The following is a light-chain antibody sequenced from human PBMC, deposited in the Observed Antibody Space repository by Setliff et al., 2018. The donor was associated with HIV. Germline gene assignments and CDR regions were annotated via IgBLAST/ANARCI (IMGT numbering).Light chain of an antibody. Sequence: QSALAQPASVSGSPGQSITVSCTGTSSDLGDYNYVSWYRQHPGKAPKLLIYDVSDRPSGVSNRFSGFKSGNTASLTISGLQAEDEAEYYCTSYTSDNVGFGTGTKVTVL. CDR1: SSDLGDYNY. CDR2: DVS. J-gene: IGLJ1*01. CDR3: TSYTSDNVG. V-gene: IGLV2-14*01.